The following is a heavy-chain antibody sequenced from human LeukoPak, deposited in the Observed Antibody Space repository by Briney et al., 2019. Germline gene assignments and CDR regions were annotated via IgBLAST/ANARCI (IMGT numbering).Heavy chain of an antibody. D-gene: IGHD3-10*01. Sequence: PGGSLTLSCAASGFIFSNYGMHWVRQAPGKGLEWVSFIRYDGSHKHYADSVKGRFTISRENSKKTLYLQMNSLRPEDTAMYYCAKDLLKEGSYGSGIDWFDPWGQGAQVTVSS. J-gene: IGHJ5*02. CDR3: AKDLLKEGSYGSGIDWFDP. V-gene: IGHV3-30*02. CDR1: GFIFSNYG. CDR2: IRYDGSHK.